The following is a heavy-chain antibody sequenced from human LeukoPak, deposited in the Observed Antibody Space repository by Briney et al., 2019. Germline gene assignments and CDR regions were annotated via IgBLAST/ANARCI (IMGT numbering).Heavy chain of an antibody. CDR1: GFTFSSYG. D-gene: IGHD2-2*01. J-gene: IGHJ6*02. CDR3: ARLSCSSTSCSDGMDV. V-gene: IGHV3-30*02. CDR2: IRYDGSNK. Sequence: PGGSLRLSCAASGFTFSSYGMHWVRQAPGKGLEWVAFIRYDGSNKYYADSVKGRFTISRDNSKNTLYLQMNSLRAEDTAVYYCARLSCSSTSCSDGMDVWGQGTTVTVSS.